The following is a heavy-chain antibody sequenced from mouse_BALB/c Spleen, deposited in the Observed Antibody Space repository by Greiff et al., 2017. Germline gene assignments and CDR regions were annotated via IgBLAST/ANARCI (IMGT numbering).Heavy chain of an antibody. CDR1: GFTFSSYA. CDR2: ISSGGST. J-gene: IGHJ2*01. Sequence: EVMLVESGGGLVKPGGSLKLSCAASGFTFSSYAMSWVRQTPEKRLEWVASISSGGSTYYPDSVKGRFTISRDNARNILYLQMSSLRSEDTAMYYCARVGTVVPFDYWGQGTTLTVSS. V-gene: IGHV5-6-5*01. CDR3: ARVGTVVPFDY. D-gene: IGHD1-1*01.